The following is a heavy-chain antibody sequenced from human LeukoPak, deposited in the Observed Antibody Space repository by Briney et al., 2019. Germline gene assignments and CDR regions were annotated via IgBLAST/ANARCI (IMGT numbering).Heavy chain of an antibody. V-gene: IGHV1-2*02. Sequence: ASVKVSCKASGYTFTGYYMHWVRQAPGQGLEWMGWINPNSGGSNYAQKFQGRVTMTRDTSISTAYMELSRLRSDDTAVYYCTNEQLEPRGPTYIYYGLDVWGQGTTVTVSS. CDR1: GYTFTGYY. J-gene: IGHJ6*02. CDR2: INPNSGGS. CDR3: TNEQLEPRGPTYIYYGLDV. D-gene: IGHD1-1*01.